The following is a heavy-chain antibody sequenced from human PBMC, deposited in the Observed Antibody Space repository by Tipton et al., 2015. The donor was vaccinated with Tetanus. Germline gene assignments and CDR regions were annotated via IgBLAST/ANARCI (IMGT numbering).Heavy chain of an antibody. CDR2: IYYGGNT. CDR1: GGSVSSESYY. J-gene: IGHJ4*02. V-gene: IGHV4-39*01. Sequence: LRLSCTVSGGSVSSESYYWAWIRQTPGKGLEWIGSIYYGGNTYYNPSLKSRLTIAVDTSKTQVSLKLSSVTAAGTAVYYCATGRRTVGFDYWGQGALVTVSS. D-gene: IGHD4-23*01. CDR3: ATGRRTVGFDY.